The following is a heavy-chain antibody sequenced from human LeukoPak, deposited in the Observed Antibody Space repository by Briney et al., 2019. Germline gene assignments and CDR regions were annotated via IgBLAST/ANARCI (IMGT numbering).Heavy chain of an antibody. Sequence: GGSLRLSCAASGFTFSSYSMNWVRQAPGKGLEWVSSIISRSSYIYYAASVRGRFTISRDNAKNSLYLQISSLRAEDTAVYYCARDETDSSGSFDYCGQGTLVTV. J-gene: IGHJ4*02. D-gene: IGHD3-22*01. CDR1: GFTFSSYS. V-gene: IGHV3-21*01. CDR2: IISRSSYI. CDR3: ARDETDSSGSFDY.